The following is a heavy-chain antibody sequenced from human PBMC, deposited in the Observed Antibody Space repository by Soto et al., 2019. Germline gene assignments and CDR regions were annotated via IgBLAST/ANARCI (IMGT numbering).Heavy chain of an antibody. V-gene: IGHV3-73*01. J-gene: IGHJ4*02. D-gene: IGHD2-21*02. Sequence: EVQLVESGGGLVQPGGSLKLSCAASGFTFSGSAMHWVRQASGKGLEWVGRIRSKANSYATAYAASVKGRFTISRDDSKNTAYLQMNSLKTEDTAVYYCTRHHGGATASPFDYWGQGTLVTVSS. CDR1: GFTFSGSA. CDR2: IRSKANSYAT. CDR3: TRHHGGATASPFDY.